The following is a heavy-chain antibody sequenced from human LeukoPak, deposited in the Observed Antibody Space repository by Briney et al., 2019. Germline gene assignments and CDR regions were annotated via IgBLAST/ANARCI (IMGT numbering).Heavy chain of an antibody. CDR3: AKERNYYDSSGPFDY. CDR2: ISGDGGST. CDR1: GFTFDDYA. D-gene: IGHD3-22*01. J-gene: IGHJ4*02. V-gene: IGHV3-43*02. Sequence: PGGSLRLSCAASGFTFDDYAMHWVRQAPGKGLEWVSLISGDGGSTYYADSVKGRFTISRGNSKNSLYLQMNSLRTEDTALYYCAKERNYYDSSGPFDYWGQGTLVTVSS.